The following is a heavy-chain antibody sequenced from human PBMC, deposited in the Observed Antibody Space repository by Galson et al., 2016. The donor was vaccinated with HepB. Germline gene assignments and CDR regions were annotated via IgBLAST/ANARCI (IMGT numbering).Heavy chain of an antibody. Sequence: SLRLSCAASGFTFSSYSMSWVRQAPGKGLEWVAYISSSSASISYADSVKGRFTISRDNAKNSVFLQLNDLSDEDTAVVYCARQGGYSGYLGAFEIWGQGTMVAVSS. D-gene: IGHD5-12*01. V-gene: IGHV3-48*02. CDR1: GFTFSSYS. CDR2: ISSSSASI. CDR3: ARQGGYSGYLGAFEI. J-gene: IGHJ3*02.